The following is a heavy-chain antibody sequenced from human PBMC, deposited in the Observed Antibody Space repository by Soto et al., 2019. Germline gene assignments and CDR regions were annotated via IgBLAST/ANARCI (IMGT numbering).Heavy chain of an antibody. J-gene: IGHJ4*02. CDR3: ARGLRSVY. CDR1: GGSFSGYY. Sequence: QGQLQQWGAGLLKPSETLSLTCTVYGGSFSGYYWSWIRQPPGKGLEWIGEIHHSGSTNYTPSLKSRVTISLDTSMNQFSLKLSSVTAADTAVYYCARGLRSVYWGQGTLVTVSS. CDR2: IHHSGST. D-gene: IGHD4-17*01. V-gene: IGHV4-34*01.